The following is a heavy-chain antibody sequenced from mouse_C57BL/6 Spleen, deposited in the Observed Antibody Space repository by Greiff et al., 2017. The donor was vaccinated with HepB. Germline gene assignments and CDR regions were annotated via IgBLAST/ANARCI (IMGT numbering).Heavy chain of an antibody. CDR3: ARRGYSNWYFDV. D-gene: IGHD2-5*01. J-gene: IGHJ1*03. V-gene: IGHV1-61*01. CDR1: GYTFTSYW. Sequence: QVQLQQPGAELVRPGSSVKLSCKASGYTFTSYWMDWVKQRPGQGLEWIGNIDPSDSETHYNQKFKDKATLTVDKSSSTAYMQLSSLTSEDSAVYYCARRGYSNWYFDVWGTGTTVTVSS. CDR2: IDPSDSET.